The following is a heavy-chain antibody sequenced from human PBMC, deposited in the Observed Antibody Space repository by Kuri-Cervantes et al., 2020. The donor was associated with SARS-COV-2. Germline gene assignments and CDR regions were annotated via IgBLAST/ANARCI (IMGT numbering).Heavy chain of an antibody. J-gene: IGHJ6*02. CDR1: GFTFSSYW. CDR3: ARVPSITMVRGANSYGIDV. CDR2: INSDGSST. D-gene: IGHD3-10*01. Sequence: GGSLRLSCAASGFTFSSYWMHWVRQAPGKGLVWVSRINSDGSSTSYADSVKGRFTISRDNAKNTLYLQMNSLRAEDTAVYYCARVPSITMVRGANSYGIDVWGQGTTVTVSS. V-gene: IGHV3-74*01.